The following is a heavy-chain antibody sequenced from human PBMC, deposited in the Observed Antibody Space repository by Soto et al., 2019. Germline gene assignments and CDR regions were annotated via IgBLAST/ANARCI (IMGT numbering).Heavy chain of an antibody. CDR2: IKQDGSEK. J-gene: IGHJ4*02. Sequence: EVQLVESGGGLVQPGGSLRLSCAASGFTFSSYWMSWVRQAPGKGLEWVANIKQDGSEKYYVDSVKGRFTISRDNAKNSLYLQMNSLRAEDTAVYYCARDWQVMLEVRGVITLDYWGQGTLVTVSS. CDR1: GFTFSSYW. V-gene: IGHV3-7*05. CDR3: ARDWQVMLEVRGVITLDY. D-gene: IGHD3-10*01.